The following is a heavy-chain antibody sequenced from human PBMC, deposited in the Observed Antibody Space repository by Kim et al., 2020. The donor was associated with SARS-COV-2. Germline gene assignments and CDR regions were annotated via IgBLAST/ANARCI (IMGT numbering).Heavy chain of an antibody. CDR3: ARPLRAGSGSYRAFDI. D-gene: IGHD3-10*01. CDR2: IYYSGST. V-gene: IGHV4-39*01. J-gene: IGHJ3*02. CDR1: GGSISSSSYY. Sequence: SETLSLTCTVSGGSISSSSYYWGWIRQPPGKGLEWIGSIYYSGSTYYNPSLKTRVTISVDTSKNQFSLKLSSVTAADTAVYYCARPLRAGSGSYRAFDIWGQGTMVTGSS.